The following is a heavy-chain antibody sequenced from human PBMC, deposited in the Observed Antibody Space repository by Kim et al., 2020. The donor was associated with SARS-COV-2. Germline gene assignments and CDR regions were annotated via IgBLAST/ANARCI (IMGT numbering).Heavy chain of an antibody. V-gene: IGHV4-31*03. CDR1: GGSISIAGYY. J-gene: IGHJ5*02. CDR3: AKKREQVDSSFDP. Sequence: SETLSLTCTVSGGSISIAGYYWSWIRQHPGMGLEWIGYIYYSGSTYYNPSLSSRVTISVDTSANQFSLKLSSVTAADTAVYYCAKKREQVDSSFDPWRQGTLVTVSS. D-gene: IGHD6-13*01. CDR2: IYYSGST.